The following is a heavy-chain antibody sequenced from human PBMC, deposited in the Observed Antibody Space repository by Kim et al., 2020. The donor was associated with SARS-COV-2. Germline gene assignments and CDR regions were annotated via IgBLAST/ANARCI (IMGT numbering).Heavy chain of an antibody. Sequence: GGSLRLSWVTSGFSSRRYGIHCVRQAPGKGRAWEAVISSDGSNKYYADSVKGRFTISRDNSTHTLYQQMTSLSAEDTAVYYCAWGGMIAVAATGFNYYYG. CDR3: AWGGMIAVAATGFNYYYG. CDR1: GFSSRRYG. V-gene: IGHV3-30*03. J-gene: IGHJ6*01. CDR2: ISSDGSNK. D-gene: IGHD6-19*01.